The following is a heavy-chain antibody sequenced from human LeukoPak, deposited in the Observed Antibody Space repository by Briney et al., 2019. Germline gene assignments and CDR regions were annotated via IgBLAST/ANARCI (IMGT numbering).Heavy chain of an antibody. CDR3: ARVDRSNYYGSGDIYYYYYYVDV. CDR2: ISSSSSYI. D-gene: IGHD3-10*01. V-gene: IGHV3-21*01. Sequence: GGSLRLSCAASGFTFSSYSMNWVRQAPGKGLEWVSSISSSSSYIYYADSVKGRFTISRDNAKNSLYLQMNSLRAEDTAVYYCARVDRSNYYGSGDIYYYYYYVDVWGKGTTVTVSS. J-gene: IGHJ6*03. CDR1: GFTFSSYS.